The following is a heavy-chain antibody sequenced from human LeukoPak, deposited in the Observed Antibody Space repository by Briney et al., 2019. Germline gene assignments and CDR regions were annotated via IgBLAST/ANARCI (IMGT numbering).Heavy chain of an antibody. CDR3: AKRITMVRGVPCYFDY. J-gene: IGHJ4*02. D-gene: IGHD3-10*01. V-gene: IGHV3-23*01. CDR2: ISGSGGST. CDR1: GFTFSSYA. Sequence: GGSLRLSCAASGFTFSSYAMSWVRQAPGKGLEWVSAISGSGGSTYYADSVKGRFTISRDNSKNTLYLQMNSLRAEDTAVYYCAKRITMVRGVPCYFDYWGQGTLVTVSS.